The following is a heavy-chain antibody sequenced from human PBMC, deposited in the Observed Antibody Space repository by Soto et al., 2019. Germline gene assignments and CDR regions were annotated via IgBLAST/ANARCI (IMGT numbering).Heavy chain of an antibody. CDR1: GYPFSNYH. J-gene: IGHJ4*02. Sequence: QVLLEQSGAAVMRPGASVKISCQASGYPFSNYHMHWLRQDPGQGLEWMGMIDPDNGRTKFAQSLQGRVTMTRDTSTNSVYMELRALKSEDTDIYFCSRMSRAFDYWGQGSHVTVSS. CDR2: IDPDNGRT. CDR3: SRMSRAFDY. V-gene: IGHV1-46*03.